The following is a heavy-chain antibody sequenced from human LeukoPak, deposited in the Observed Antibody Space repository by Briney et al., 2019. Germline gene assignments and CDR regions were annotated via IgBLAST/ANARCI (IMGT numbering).Heavy chain of an antibody. CDR1: GGSISSYY. J-gene: IGHJ4*02. CDR2: IYTSGST. D-gene: IGHD3-3*01. CDR3: ARGGARSLERLPKGRRYYFDY. Sequence: SETLSLTCTVSGGSISSYYWSWIRQPPGKGLEWIGYIYTSGSTNYNPSLKSRVTISVDTSKNQFSLKLSSVTAADTAVYYCARGGARSLERLPKGRRYYFDYWGQGTLVTVSS. V-gene: IGHV4-4*09.